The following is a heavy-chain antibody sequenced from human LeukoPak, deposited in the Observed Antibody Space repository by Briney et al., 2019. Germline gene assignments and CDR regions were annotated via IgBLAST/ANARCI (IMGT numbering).Heavy chain of an antibody. Sequence: GASVKVSCKASGYTFSGYFIHWVRQAPGQRLEWMGWVSPNTGGTKYARNFQGRVIMTRDTSTNTAYMELSSLRSEDTAVYYCATDPTAMAPFDYWGQGTLVTVSS. CDR1: GYTFSGYF. J-gene: IGHJ4*02. CDR2: VSPNTGGT. V-gene: IGHV1-2*02. D-gene: IGHD5-18*01. CDR3: ATDPTAMAPFDY.